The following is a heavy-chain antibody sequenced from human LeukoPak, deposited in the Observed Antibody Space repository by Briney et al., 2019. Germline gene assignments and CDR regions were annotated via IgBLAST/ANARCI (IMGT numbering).Heavy chain of an antibody. Sequence: PGGSLRLSCAASGFTFSSYSMNWVRQAPGKGLEWVSYISNSGTTIYYADSVKGRFTISRDNAKNSLYLQMNSLRAEDTAVYYCAKVGGGWVWGAFDIWGQGTMVTVSS. CDR1: GFTFSSYS. CDR2: ISNSGTTI. CDR3: AKVGGGWVWGAFDI. D-gene: IGHD6-19*01. J-gene: IGHJ3*02. V-gene: IGHV3-48*01.